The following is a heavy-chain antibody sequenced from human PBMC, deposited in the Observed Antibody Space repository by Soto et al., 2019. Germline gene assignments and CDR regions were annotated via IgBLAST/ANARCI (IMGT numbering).Heavy chain of an antibody. V-gene: IGHV6-1*01. D-gene: IGHD3-10*01. CDR1: GDSVSSNSAA. Sequence: QSPTLSLPCAISGDSVSSNSAAWNWIRQSPSRGLEWLGRTYYRSKWYNDYAVSVKSRITINPDTSKNQFSLQLNSVTPEDTAVYYCARVSRDRIPQGDYYYGMDVWGQGTTVTVSS. J-gene: IGHJ6*02. CDR3: ARVSRDRIPQGDYYYGMDV. CDR2: TYYRSKWYN.